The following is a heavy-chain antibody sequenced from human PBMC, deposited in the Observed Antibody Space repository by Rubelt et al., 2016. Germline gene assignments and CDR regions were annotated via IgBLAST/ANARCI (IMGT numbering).Heavy chain of an antibody. CDR1: GYTFTSYY. J-gene: IGHJ4*02. CDR3: ARAASTVTTLLDLGY. Sequence: QVQLVQSGAEVKKPGASVKVSCKASGYTFTSYYMHWVRQAPGQGLEWMGIINPSGGSTSYAQKCQGRVTMTRDTSTSTVDMELSSLRSEDTAVYYGARAASTVTTLLDLGYWGQGTLVTVSS. D-gene: IGHD4-17*01. CDR2: INPSGGST. V-gene: IGHV1-46*01.